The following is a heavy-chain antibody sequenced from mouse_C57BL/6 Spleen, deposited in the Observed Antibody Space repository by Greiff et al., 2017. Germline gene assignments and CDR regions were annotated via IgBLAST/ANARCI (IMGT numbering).Heavy chain of an antibody. V-gene: IGHV10-1*01. J-gene: IGHJ1*03. CDR3: VRDDGYYYWYFDV. CDR1: GFSFNTYA. D-gene: IGHD2-3*01. Sequence: EVKLVESGGGLVQPKGSLKLSCAASGFSFNTYAMNWVRQAPGKGLEWVARIRSKSNNYATYYADSVKDRFTISRDDSESMLYLQMNNVKTEDTAMYYCVRDDGYYYWYFDVWGTGTTVTVSA. CDR2: IRSKSNNYAT.